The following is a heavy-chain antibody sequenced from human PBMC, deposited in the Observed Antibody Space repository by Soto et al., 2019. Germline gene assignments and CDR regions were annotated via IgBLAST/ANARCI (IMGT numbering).Heavy chain of an antibody. J-gene: IGHJ4*02. D-gene: IGHD3-16*01. CDR3: AGRLTTAASLDY. CDR2: VHGGGST. V-gene: IGHV3-53*01. Sequence: VQLVESGGGLIQPGGSLRLSCAASGFTVSNNHMTWVRQAAGKGLELVSFVHGGGSTSYADSVKGRFTISRDNSKNTFYLQLCTLRAEDTAIYFCAGRLTTAASLDYGGRGTLVTVSS. CDR1: GFTVSNNH.